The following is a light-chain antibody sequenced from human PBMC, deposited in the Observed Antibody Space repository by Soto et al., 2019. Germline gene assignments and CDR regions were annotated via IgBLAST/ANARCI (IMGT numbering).Light chain of an antibody. CDR1: QSVSSSY. J-gene: IGKJ4*01. CDR2: GAS. V-gene: IGKV3-20*01. CDR3: HQYDSSPLP. Sequence: EIVLTQSPGTLSLSPGERATLSCRASQSVSSSYLAWYQQKPGQAPRLLIYGASSRATGIPDRFSRSGSGTDFTLTISRLEPEDFAVYYCHQYDSSPLPFGGGTKVELK.